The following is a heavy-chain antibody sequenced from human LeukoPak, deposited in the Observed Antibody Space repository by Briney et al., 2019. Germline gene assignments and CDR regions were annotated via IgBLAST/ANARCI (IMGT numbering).Heavy chain of an antibody. Sequence: GGSLRLSCAASGFTFSSYSMNWVRQAPGKGLEWVSSISSSSSTIYYADSVKGRFTISRDNAKNSLYLQMNSLRAEDTAVYYCARDGPGYLPFDYWGQGTLVTVSS. J-gene: IGHJ4*02. CDR1: GFTFSSYS. V-gene: IGHV3-48*01. CDR2: ISSSSSTI. CDR3: ARDGPGYLPFDY. D-gene: IGHD6-13*01.